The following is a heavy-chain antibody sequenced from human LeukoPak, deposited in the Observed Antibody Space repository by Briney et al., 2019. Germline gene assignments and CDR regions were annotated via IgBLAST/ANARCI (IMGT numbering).Heavy chain of an antibody. CDR1: GFTLSSYW. CDR2: INIDGTGT. Sequence: QPGGSLRLSCAASGFTLSSYWMHWVRQAPGKGLLWVSRINIDGTGTTYADSVRGRFTISRDNTKNTLYLQMNSLRAEDTAVYHCARHLTYGGWDSWGQGTLVAVSS. V-gene: IGHV3-74*01. J-gene: IGHJ4*02. CDR3: ARHLTYGGWDS. D-gene: IGHD4-23*01.